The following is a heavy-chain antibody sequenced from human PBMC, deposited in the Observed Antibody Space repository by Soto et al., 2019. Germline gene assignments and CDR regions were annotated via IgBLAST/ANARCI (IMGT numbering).Heavy chain of an antibody. CDR2: INAGNGNT. V-gene: IGHV1-3*01. D-gene: IGHD3-3*01. Sequence: QVPLVQSGAEVKKPGASVKVSCKASGYTFTSYAMHWVRQAPGQRREWMGWINAGNGNTKYSQKFQGRVTITRDTSASTAYMELSSLRSEDTAVYYCASVLSITIFGVVIYWGQGTLVTVSS. CDR3: ASVLSITIFGVVIY. CDR1: GYTFTSYA. J-gene: IGHJ4*02.